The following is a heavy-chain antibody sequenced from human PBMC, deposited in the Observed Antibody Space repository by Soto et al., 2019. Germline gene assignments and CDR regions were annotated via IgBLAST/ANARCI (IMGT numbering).Heavy chain of an antibody. Sequence: TSETLSLTCAVYGGSFSGYYWSWIRQPPGKGLEWIGEINHSGSTNYNPSLKSRVTISVDTSKNQFSLKLSSVTAADTAVYYCARPAHYYGYRDYYYMDVWGKGTTVTVSS. D-gene: IGHD3-10*01. J-gene: IGHJ6*03. CDR2: INHSGST. CDR1: GGSFSGYY. V-gene: IGHV4-34*01. CDR3: ARPAHYYGYRDYYYMDV.